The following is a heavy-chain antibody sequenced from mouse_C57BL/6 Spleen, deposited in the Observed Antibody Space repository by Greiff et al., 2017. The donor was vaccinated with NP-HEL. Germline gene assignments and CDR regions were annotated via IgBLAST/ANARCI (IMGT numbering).Heavy chain of an antibody. CDR3: ARHYYYGSSPYYAMDY. D-gene: IGHD1-1*01. J-gene: IGHJ4*01. Sequence: VQLQESGPGLVAPSQSLSITCTVSGFSLTSYGVHWVRQPPGKGLEWLVVIWSDGSTTYNSALKSRLSISKDNSKSQVFLKMNSLQTDDTAMYYCARHYYYGSSPYYAMDYWGQGTSVTVSS. CDR1: GFSLTSYG. V-gene: IGHV2-6-1*01. CDR2: IWSDGST.